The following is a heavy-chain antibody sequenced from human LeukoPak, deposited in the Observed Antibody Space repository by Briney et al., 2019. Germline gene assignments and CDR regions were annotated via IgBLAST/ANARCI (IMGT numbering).Heavy chain of an antibody. D-gene: IGHD6-19*01. J-gene: IGHJ4*02. CDR2: IYHGGST. V-gene: IGHV4-30-2*01. CDR3: ARGWIAVAGFDY. CDR1: SGSISSDAYY. Sequence: TLSLTCTVSSGSISSDAYYWSWIRQPPGKGLGWIGCIYHGGSTYYNPSLKSRVTISVDTSKNQFSLKLNSVTAADTAVYYCARGWIAVAGFDYWGQGTLVTVSS.